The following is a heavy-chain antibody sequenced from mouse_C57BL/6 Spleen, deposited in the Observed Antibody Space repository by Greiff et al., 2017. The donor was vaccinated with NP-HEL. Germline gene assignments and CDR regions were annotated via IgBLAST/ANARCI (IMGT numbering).Heavy chain of an antibody. CDR2: INPYNGDT. D-gene: IGHD2-2*01. V-gene: IGHV1-20*01. CDR1: GYSFTGYF. Sequence: VQLQQSGPELVKPGDSVKISCKASGYSFTGYFMNWVMQSHGKSLEWIGRINPYNGDTFYNQKFKGKATLTVDKSSSTAHMELRSLTSEDSAVYYCAGWMVTTPAEYFDVWGTGTTVTVSS. CDR3: AGWMVTTPAEYFDV. J-gene: IGHJ1*03.